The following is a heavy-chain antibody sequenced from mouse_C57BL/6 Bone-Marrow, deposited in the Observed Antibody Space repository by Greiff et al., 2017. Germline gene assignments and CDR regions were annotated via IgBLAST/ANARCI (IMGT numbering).Heavy chain of an antibody. Sequence: VQLQQSGPELVKPGASVKISCKASGYSFTSYYIHWVKQRPGQGLEWIGWIYPGSGNTKYNEKFKGKATLTADTSSSTAYMQLSSLTSEDSAVYYCARPIYYDYCYWYFDVWGTGTTVTVSS. CDR3: ARPIYYDYCYWYFDV. J-gene: IGHJ1*03. V-gene: IGHV1-66*01. CDR2: IYPGSGNT. CDR1: GYSFTSYY. D-gene: IGHD2-4*01.